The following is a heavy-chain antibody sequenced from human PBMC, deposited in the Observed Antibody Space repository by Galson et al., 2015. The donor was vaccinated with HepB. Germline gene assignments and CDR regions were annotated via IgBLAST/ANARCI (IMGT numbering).Heavy chain of an antibody. CDR3: ARSRFHIVVVPAAMADTDYYYYMDV. CDR2: IIPIFGTA. D-gene: IGHD2-2*01. J-gene: IGHJ6*03. Sequence: SVKVSCKASGGTFSSYAISWVRQAPGQGLEWMGGIIPIFGTANYAQKFQGRVTITADESTSTAYMELSSLRSEDTAVYYCARSRFHIVVVPAAMADTDYYYYMDVWGKGTTVTVSS. CDR1: GGTFSSYA. V-gene: IGHV1-69*13.